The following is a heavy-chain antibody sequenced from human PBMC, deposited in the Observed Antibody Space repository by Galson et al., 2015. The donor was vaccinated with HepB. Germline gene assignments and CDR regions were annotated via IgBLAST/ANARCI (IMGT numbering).Heavy chain of an antibody. Sequence: SETLSLTCTVSGGSISSYYWSWIRQPPGKGLEWIGYIYYSGSTNCNPSLKSRVTISVDTSKNQFSLKLSSVTAADTAVYYCARRLGAARPLGWFDPWGQGTLVTVSS. V-gene: IGHV4-59*08. CDR1: GGSISSYY. J-gene: IGHJ5*02. CDR3: ARRLGAARPLGWFDP. CDR2: IYYSGST. D-gene: IGHD6-6*01.